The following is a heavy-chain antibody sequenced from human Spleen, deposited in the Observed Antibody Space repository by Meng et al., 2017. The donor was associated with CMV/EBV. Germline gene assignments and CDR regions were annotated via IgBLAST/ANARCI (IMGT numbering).Heavy chain of an antibody. CDR2: INTYNGNT. CDR1: GYTFTSHG. Sequence: ASVKVSCKASGYTFTSHGISWVRQAPGQGLEWMGWINTYNGNTKSAQKFQGRVTMTTNTSTSTAYMEPRCLRSDDTAVYYCARDMGISVVPIFDPWGQGTLVTVSS. J-gene: IGHJ5*02. CDR3: ARDMGISVVPIFDP. D-gene: IGHD2-2*01. V-gene: IGHV1-18*01.